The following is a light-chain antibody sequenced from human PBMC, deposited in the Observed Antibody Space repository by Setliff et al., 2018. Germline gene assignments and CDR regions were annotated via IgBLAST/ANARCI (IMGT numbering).Light chain of an antibody. CDR1: TSDIGTYNY. Sequence: QSALAQPASVSGSPGQSITISCSGTTSDIGTYNYVSWYQQYPGKAPKPVIYDVSNRPSGVSNRFSGSKSGNTASLTISGLQAEDEADYYCYSYTASTSYVFGTGTKVTVL. CDR2: DVS. J-gene: IGLJ1*01. V-gene: IGLV2-14*01. CDR3: YSYTASTSYV.